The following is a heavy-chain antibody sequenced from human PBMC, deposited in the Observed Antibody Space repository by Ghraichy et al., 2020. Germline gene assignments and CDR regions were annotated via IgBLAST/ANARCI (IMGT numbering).Heavy chain of an antibody. D-gene: IGHD2-15*01. CDR2: IYYSGST. CDR3: ARDFRYCSGGSCYSGGWYFDL. CDR1: GGSISSSSYY. V-gene: IGHV4-39*07. Sequence: SETLSLTCTVSGGSISSSSYYWGWIRQPPGKGLEWIGSIYYSGSTYYNPSLKSRVTISVDTSKNQFSLKLSSVTAADTAVYYCARDFRYCSGGSCYSGGWYFDLWGRGTLVTVSS. J-gene: IGHJ2*01.